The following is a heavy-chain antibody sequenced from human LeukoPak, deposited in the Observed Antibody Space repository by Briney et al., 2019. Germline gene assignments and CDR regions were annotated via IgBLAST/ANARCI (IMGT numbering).Heavy chain of an antibody. CDR2: ISWNSGSI. CDR1: GFTFDDYA. V-gene: IGHV3-9*01. D-gene: IGHD3-10*01. Sequence: PGGSLRLSCAASGFTFDDYAMHWVRQAPGKGLEWVSGISWNSGSIGYADSVKGRFTISRDNSKNTLYLQMNSLRAEDTAVYYCAKEFRPRITDFWGQGTLVTVSS. J-gene: IGHJ4*02. CDR3: AKEFRPRITDF.